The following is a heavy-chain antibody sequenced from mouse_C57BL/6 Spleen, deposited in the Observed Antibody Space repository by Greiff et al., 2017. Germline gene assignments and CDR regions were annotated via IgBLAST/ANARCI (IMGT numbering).Heavy chain of an antibody. V-gene: IGHV10-1*01. CDR2: IRSKSNNYAT. J-gene: IGHJ4*01. Sequence: EVQLVESGGGLVQPKGSLKLSCAASGFSFNTYAMNWVRQAPGKGLEWVARIRSKSNNYATYYADSVKDRFTISRDDSESMLYLQMNNLQTEDTAMDYCVRHCLLEGYYYAMDYWGQGTSVTVSS. CDR3: VRHCLLEGYYYAMDY. D-gene: IGHD2-10*01. CDR1: GFSFNTYA.